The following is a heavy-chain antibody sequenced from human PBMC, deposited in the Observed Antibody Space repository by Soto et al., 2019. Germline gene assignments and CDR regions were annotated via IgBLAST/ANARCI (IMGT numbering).Heavy chain of an antibody. V-gene: IGHV3-53*01. Sequence: AGGTLRLSCVASGLTVSHNYMAWVRQAPEMGLEWVSILYTEGTTYYADSVKGRFTISRDSSKNTLFLHMDSLRAEDTAVYYCVRPRPSGENYGMDVWGQGTTVTVSS. J-gene: IGHJ6*02. CDR2: LYTEGTT. CDR1: GLTVSHNY. CDR3: VRPRPSGENYGMDV. D-gene: IGHD3-16*01.